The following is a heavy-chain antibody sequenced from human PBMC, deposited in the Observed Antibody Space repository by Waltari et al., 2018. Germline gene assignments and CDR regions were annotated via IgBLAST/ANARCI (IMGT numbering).Heavy chain of an antibody. D-gene: IGHD3-16*01. CDR1: CHSVNNAVS. CDR3: AEEGDFRAGLFES. J-gene: IGHJ4*02. Sequence: QVQLRASGPGLVRSSETLSLSCPVSCHSVNNAVSWARIRQSPGGGLEWIASIYHTGSTHYNSSLKSRVSISTDMSTKQFFLTLTHLTAADTAVYYCAEEGDFRAGLFESWGQGTLVSVSS. V-gene: IGHV4-38-2*01. CDR2: IYHTGST.